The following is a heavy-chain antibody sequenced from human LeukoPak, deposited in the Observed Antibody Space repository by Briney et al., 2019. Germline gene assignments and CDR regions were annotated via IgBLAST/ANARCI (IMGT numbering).Heavy chain of an antibody. CDR3: ARGSRDSGYSLPFDP. J-gene: IGHJ5*02. Sequence: ASVNVSCKASGYTFTSYAMHWVRQAPGQRLEWMGWINAGNGNTKYSQKFQGRVTITRDTSASTAYMELSSLRSEDTAVYYCARGSRDSGYSLPFDPWGQGTLVTVSS. V-gene: IGHV1-3*01. D-gene: IGHD3-22*01. CDR2: INAGNGNT. CDR1: GYTFTSYA.